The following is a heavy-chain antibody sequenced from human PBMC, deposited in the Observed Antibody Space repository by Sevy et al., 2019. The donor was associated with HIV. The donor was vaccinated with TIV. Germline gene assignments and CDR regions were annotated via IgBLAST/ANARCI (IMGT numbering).Heavy chain of an antibody. J-gene: IGHJ6*02. CDR3: AKGIAGIAAAGIQEYYYYYGMDV. CDR2: ISWDGGST. CDR1: GFTFDDYT. Sequence: GGSLRLSCAASGFTFDDYTMHWVRQAPGKGLEWVSLISWDGGSTYYADSVKGRFTISRDNSKNSLYLQMNSLRTEDTALYYCAKGIAGIAAAGIQEYYYYYGMDVWGQGTTVTVSS. V-gene: IGHV3-43*01. D-gene: IGHD6-13*01.